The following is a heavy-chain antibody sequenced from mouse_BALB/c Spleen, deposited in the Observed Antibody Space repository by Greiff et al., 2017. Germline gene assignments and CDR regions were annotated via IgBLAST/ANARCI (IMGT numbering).Heavy chain of an antibody. D-gene: IGHD1-1*01. J-gene: IGHJ4*01. CDR3: ARGYYDSSYGCAMDY. V-gene: IGHV1-4*02. Sequence: VQLQESAAELARPGASVKLSCKASGYTFTSYTMHWVKQRPGQGLEWIGYINPSSGYTEYNQKFKDKTTLTADKSSSTAYMQLSSLTSEDSAVYYCARGYYDSSYGCAMDYWGQGTSVTVSS. CDR2: INPSSGYT. CDR1: GYTFTSYT.